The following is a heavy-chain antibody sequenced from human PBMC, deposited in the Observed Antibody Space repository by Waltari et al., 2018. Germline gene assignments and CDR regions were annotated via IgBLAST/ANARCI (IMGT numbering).Heavy chain of an antibody. CDR3: ARVATKTYSSPVPGRPYYYGMDV. CDR2: ISSDGSST. D-gene: IGHD3-22*01. J-gene: IGHJ6*02. V-gene: IGHV3-74*01. CDR1: GFTFSRSW. Sequence: EEQLVESGGGLAQPGESLRLSCAASGFTFSRSWMDWFRQAPGRGLVWVSRISSDGSSTTYADSVKGRFTISRDNAKNTLYVQMNRLRAEDTAVYYCARVATKTYSSPVPGRPYYYGMDVWGQGTTVTVSS.